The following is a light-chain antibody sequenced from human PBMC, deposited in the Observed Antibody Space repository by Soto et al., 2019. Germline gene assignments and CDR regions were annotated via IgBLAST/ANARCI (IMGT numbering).Light chain of an antibody. CDR3: QQYAYWPTT. CDR1: QSVGAT. J-gene: IGKJ1*01. Sequence: EIVMTQSPVTLSVFPWERATLSCRASQSVGATVAWYHQRPGQAPRLLISGASTRATGVPARVSASGSGTAFTLTITSLQSDDFGVYYCQQYAYWPTTFGQGTRLDIK. V-gene: IGKV3-15*01. CDR2: GAS.